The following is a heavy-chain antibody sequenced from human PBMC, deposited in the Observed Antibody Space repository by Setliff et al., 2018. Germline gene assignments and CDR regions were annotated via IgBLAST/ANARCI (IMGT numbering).Heavy chain of an antibody. CDR3: ARAGPTVTFFRVLVISWWNP. CDR1: GDSISSGSYY. V-gene: IGHV4-61*09. CDR2: FHTGGST. Sequence: TLSLTCTVSGDSISSGSYYWTWIRQPAGKGLEWIGHFHTGGSTNYNRSLRSRVSISVDTSKNQFSLKLSSVTAADTATYYCARAGPTVTFFRVLVISWWNPWGQGSLVTVSS. D-gene: IGHD3-3*01. J-gene: IGHJ5*02.